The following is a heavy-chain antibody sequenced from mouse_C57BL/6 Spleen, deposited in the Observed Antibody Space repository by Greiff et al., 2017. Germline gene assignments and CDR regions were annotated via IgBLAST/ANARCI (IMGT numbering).Heavy chain of an antibody. CDR3: ASRGTFHAMDY. D-gene: IGHD3-3*01. Sequence: VQLQQSGAELVMPGASVKLSCKASGYTFTSYWMHWVKQRPGQGLEWIGEIDPSDSYTNYNQKFKGKSTLTVDKSSSTAYMQRSSLTSEDSAVYYCASRGTFHAMDYWGQGTSVTVSS. CDR2: IDPSDSYT. J-gene: IGHJ4*01. CDR1: GYTFTSYW. V-gene: IGHV1-69*01.